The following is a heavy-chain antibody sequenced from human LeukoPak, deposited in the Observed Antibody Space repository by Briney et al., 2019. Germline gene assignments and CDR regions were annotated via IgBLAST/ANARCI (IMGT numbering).Heavy chain of an antibody. CDR3: ARGGANSGSYYRY. V-gene: IGHV4-61*02. Sequence: PSQTQSLTCTVSGGSISSGSYYWSWIRQPAGKGLEWIGRIYTSGSTNYNPSLKSRVTISVDTSKNQFSLKLSSVTAADTAVYYCARGGANSGSYYRYWGQGTLVTVSS. J-gene: IGHJ4*02. CDR1: GGSISSGSYY. D-gene: IGHD1-26*01. CDR2: IYTSGST.